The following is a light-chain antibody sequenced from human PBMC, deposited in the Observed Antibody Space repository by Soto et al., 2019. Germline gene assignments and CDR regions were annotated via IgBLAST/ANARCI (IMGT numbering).Light chain of an antibody. V-gene: IGKV3D-15*01. CDR2: GSS. J-gene: IGKJ4*01. Sequence: IVLTQSPATLFESPGERVTLSCRASENVGTNLAWYQQRPGQPPRLLIYGSSTRATGISATFSGSGSRTEFTLTISSLQSEDSAVYYCQQYNNWGLSFGGGTKVDIK. CDR3: QQYNNWGLS. CDR1: ENVGTN.